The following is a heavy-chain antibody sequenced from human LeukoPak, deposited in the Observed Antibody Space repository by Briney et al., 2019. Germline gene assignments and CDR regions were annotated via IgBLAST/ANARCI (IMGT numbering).Heavy chain of an antibody. CDR2: GHYTGST. D-gene: IGHD3-16*01. CDR3: ARWGEHSALRVHAFDI. CDR1: GDSINSYY. Sequence: PSETLSLTCTVSGDSINSYYWNWIRQPPGKGLEWIGYGHYTGSTYKNPSLNSRVPFSVDTPKNQFSMTLTSVPPADTAVYYCARWGEHSALRVHAFDIWRQGTMVTVSS. J-gene: IGHJ3*02. V-gene: IGHV4-59*01.